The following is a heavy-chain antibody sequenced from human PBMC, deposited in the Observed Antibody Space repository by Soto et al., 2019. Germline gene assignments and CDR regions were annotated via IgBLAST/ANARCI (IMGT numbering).Heavy chain of an antibody. J-gene: IGHJ4*02. CDR3: ARHASYYDFWSGYYTGNFDY. CDR1: GGSISSYY. CDR2: IYYSGNT. Sequence: SETLSLTCTVSGGSISSYYWSWIRQPPGKGLEWIGYIYYSGNTNYNPSLKSRVTISVDTSKNQFSLKLSSVTAADTAVYYCARHASYYDFWSGYYTGNFDYWGQGTLVTVSS. V-gene: IGHV4-59*08. D-gene: IGHD3-3*01.